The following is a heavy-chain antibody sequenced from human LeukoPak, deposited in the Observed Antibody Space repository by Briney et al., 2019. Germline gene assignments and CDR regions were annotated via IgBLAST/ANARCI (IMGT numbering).Heavy chain of an antibody. D-gene: IGHD3/OR15-3a*01. CDR1: GGSISSGGYY. CDR2: IYYSGST. Sequence: SETLSLTCTVSGGSISSGGYYWSWIRQHPGKGLEWIGYIYYSGSTYYNPSLKSRVTISVDTSKNQFSLKLSSVTAGDTAVYYCARGSGQDWAHYYYYGMDVWGQGTTVTVSS. CDR3: ARGSGQDWAHYYYYGMDV. J-gene: IGHJ6*02. V-gene: IGHV4-31*03.